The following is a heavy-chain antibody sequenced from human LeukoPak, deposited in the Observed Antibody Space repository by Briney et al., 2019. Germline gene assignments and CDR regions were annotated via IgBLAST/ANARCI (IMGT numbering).Heavy chain of an antibody. D-gene: IGHD3-10*01. J-gene: IGHJ4*02. CDR1: GFTFSSYS. V-gene: IGHV3-30*03. CDR2: ISYDGSNK. CDR3: ARQANYGSGSYLDY. Sequence: GGSLRLSCAASGFTFSSYSMNWVRKAPGKGLEWVSVISYDGSNKYYADSVKGRFTISRDNSKNTLYLQMNSLRAEDTAVYYCARQANYGSGSYLDYWGQGTLVTVSS.